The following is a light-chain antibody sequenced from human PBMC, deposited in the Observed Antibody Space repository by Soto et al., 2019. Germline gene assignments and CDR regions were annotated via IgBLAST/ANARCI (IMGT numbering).Light chain of an antibody. CDR2: EAS. CDR3: LQHNSYPLT. V-gene: IGKV1-9*01. CDR1: HDISTY. Sequence: DIQLTQSPSLLSASVGDRVTITCRASHDISTYLAWYQQKPGKAPKLMIYEASTLQSGVPSRFSGSGSGTEFTLTISSLQPEDFATYYCLQHNSYPLTFGGGTKVEIK. J-gene: IGKJ4*01.